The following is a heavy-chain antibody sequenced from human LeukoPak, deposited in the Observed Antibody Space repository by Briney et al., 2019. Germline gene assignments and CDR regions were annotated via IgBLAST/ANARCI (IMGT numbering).Heavy chain of an antibody. CDR2: IYCSGST. CDR1: GDSISNYY. J-gene: IGHJ4*02. D-gene: IGHD2-15*01. Sequence: PSETLSLTCTVSGDSISNYYWSWIRQSPGKGLEWIGYIYCSGSTNYNPSLKSRVTISVDTSKNQFSLKLSSVTAADTAVYYCARETCSGGSCFQFDFWGQGTLVTVSS. CDR3: ARETCSGGSCFQFDF. V-gene: IGHV4-59*01.